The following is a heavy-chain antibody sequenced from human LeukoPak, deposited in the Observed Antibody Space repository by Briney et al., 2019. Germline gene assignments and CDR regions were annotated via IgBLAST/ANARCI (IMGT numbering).Heavy chain of an antibody. Sequence: GGSLGLSCAASGSTFSTYAMHWVRQAPGKGLEWVAVISYDGSNKYYADSVKGRFTISGDNSKNTLSLQMNSLRAEDTAVYYCAGRYYDILTGGREGFDYWGQGTLVTVSS. CDR2: ISYDGSNK. J-gene: IGHJ4*02. D-gene: IGHD3-9*01. CDR3: AGRYYDILTGGREGFDY. V-gene: IGHV3-30*04. CDR1: GSTFSTYA.